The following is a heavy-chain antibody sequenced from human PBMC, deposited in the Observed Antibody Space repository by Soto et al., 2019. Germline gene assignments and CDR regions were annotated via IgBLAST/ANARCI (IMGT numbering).Heavy chain of an antibody. D-gene: IGHD2-2*01. CDR2: VSPYNGDT. J-gene: IGHJ6*02. CDR1: GYTFTTYG. Sequence: ASVKVSCKASGYTFTTYGINWVRQAPGQGLEWMGWVSPYNGDTTYAQKVQGRVTMTTDTSTTTAYLELRSLRSDDTAVYYCAREVGHMDVWGQGTTVTVCS. CDR3: AREVGHMDV. V-gene: IGHV1-18*04.